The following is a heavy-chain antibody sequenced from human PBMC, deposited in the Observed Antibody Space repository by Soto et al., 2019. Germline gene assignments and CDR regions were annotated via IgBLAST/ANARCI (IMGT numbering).Heavy chain of an antibody. CDR1: GGSISSSSYY. D-gene: IGHD3-22*01. V-gene: IGHV4-31*03. CDR3: ARDWXXYYDSSGYPGAFDI. CDR2: IYYSGST. Sequence: TLSLTCTVSGGSISSSSYYWSWIRQHPGKGLEWIGYIYYSGSTYYNPSLKSRVTISVDTSKNQFSLKLSSVTAADTAVYNCARDWXXYYDSSGYPGAFDIWGQGTMVTVS. J-gene: IGHJ3*02.